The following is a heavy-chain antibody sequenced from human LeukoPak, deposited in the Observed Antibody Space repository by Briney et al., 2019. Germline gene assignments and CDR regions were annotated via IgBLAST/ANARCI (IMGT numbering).Heavy chain of an antibody. Sequence: GGSLRLSCAASGFTFSNYGMSWVRQAPGKGLEWVSGISGSGGSTYYADSVKGRFTISRDNSKNTLYLQMNSLRAEDTAVYYCAKDRGSWAFDYWGQGTLVTVSS. J-gene: IGHJ4*02. D-gene: IGHD6-13*01. CDR3: AKDRGSWAFDY. CDR2: ISGSGGST. CDR1: GFTFSNYG. V-gene: IGHV3-23*01.